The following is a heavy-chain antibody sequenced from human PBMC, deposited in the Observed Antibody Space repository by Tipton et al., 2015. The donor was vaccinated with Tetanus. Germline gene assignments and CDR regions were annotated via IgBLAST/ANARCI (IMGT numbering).Heavy chain of an antibody. J-gene: IGHJ4*02. V-gene: IGHV3-74*01. D-gene: IGHD5-18*01. CDR3: ARARIHTARAIYYFEY. CDR2: ISSDGSST. Sequence: SLRLSCAASGFIFSSYGIHWVRQAPGKGLVWVSRISSDGSSTSYADSVKGRFTISRDNAKNTLYLQMNSLRAEDTAVYYCARARIHTARAIYYFEYWGQGTLVTVSS. CDR1: GFIFSSYG.